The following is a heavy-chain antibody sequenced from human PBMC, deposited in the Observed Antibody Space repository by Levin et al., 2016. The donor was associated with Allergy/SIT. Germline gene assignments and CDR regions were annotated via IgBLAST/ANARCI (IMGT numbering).Heavy chain of an antibody. Sequence: GGSLRLSCAASGFTFSDYHMSWIRQAPGKGLEWVSHISSSGTSIYSSDSVKGRFTISRDNVKNSLYLQMNSLRAEDTAVYYCARYRDGYKYLVFDYWGQGTLVTVSS. D-gene: IGHD5-24*01. V-gene: IGHV3-11*01. CDR3: ARYRDGYKYLVFDY. CDR2: ISSSGTSI. CDR1: GFTFSDYH. J-gene: IGHJ4*02.